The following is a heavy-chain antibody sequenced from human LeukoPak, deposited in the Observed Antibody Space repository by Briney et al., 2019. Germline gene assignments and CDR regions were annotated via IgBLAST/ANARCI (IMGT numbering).Heavy chain of an antibody. Sequence: SETLSLTCSVSGDSIRSHYWSWIRQPPGKRPEWIGHVFFTGSITYNPTLEGRVTISIDTSGSQFSLKLTSVTAADTAVYYCARVEWELLGAHLWGQGILLSVSS. CDR1: GDSIRSHY. CDR3: ARVEWELLGAHL. J-gene: IGHJ4*02. D-gene: IGHD1-26*01. CDR2: VFFTGSI. V-gene: IGHV4-59*11.